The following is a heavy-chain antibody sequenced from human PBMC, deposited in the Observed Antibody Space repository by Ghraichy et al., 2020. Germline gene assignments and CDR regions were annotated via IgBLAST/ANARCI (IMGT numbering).Heavy chain of an antibody. CDR1: GDSVSSNSAA. CDR3: ARGVVVLLPNLTRRDAFDI. D-gene: IGHD2/OR15-2a*01. V-gene: IGHV6-1*01. Sequence: SQTLSLTCAISGDSVSSNSAAWNWIRPSPSRGLEWLGRTYYRSKWYNDYAVSVKSRITINPDTSKNRFSLQLNSVTPEDTAVYYCARGVVVLLPNLTRRDAFDIWSQGTMVTVSS. J-gene: IGHJ3*02. CDR2: TYYRSKWYN.